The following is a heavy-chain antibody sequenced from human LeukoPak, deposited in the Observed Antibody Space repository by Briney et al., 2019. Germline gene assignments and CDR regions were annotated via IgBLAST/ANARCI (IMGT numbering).Heavy chain of an antibody. CDR2: ISGSGGST. Sequence: GGSLRLSCEASGFTFSSYAMSWVRQAPGKGLEWGSAISGSGGSTYYADSGKGRFTISRDNSTNTLYLQMNSLRAEDTAVYYCAKAQFLGYSNSYYFDYWGQGTLVTVSS. CDR1: GFTFSSYA. D-gene: IGHD4-11*01. V-gene: IGHV3-23*01. J-gene: IGHJ4*02. CDR3: AKAQFLGYSNSYYFDY.